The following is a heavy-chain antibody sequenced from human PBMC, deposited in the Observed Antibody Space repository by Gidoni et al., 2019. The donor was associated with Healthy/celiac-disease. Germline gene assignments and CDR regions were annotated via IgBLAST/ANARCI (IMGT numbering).Heavy chain of an antibody. Sequence: QVQLVESGGGVVQPGRSLRISWAASGCTFSSYAMHWVRQAPGKGLGWVAVISDDGSNKYYADSVKGRFTISRDNSKNTLYLQMNSLRAEDTAVYYCARDQRYSSLGALDIWGQGTMVTVSS. CDR1: GCTFSSYA. CDR2: ISDDGSNK. V-gene: IGHV3-30*01. D-gene: IGHD6-13*01. J-gene: IGHJ3*02. CDR3: ARDQRYSSLGALDI.